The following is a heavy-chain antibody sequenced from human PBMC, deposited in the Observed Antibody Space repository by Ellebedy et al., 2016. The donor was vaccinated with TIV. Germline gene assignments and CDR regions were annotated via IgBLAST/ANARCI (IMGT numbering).Heavy chain of an antibody. V-gene: IGHV3-53*01. CDR1: GFTVSNNY. J-gene: IGHJ4*02. CDR2: IYSDGTT. D-gene: IGHD5-12*01. CDR3: ARAPTITTNYDY. Sequence: GESLKISCAASGFTVSNNYMSWLRQAPGKGLEWVSIIYSDGTTHYADPVKGRFTISRDNSKNTVYLQMNSLTAEDTALYYCARAPTITTNYDYWGQGTLVAVSS.